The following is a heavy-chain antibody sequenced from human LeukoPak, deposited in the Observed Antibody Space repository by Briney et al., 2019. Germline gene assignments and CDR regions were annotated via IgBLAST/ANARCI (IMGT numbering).Heavy chain of an antibody. CDR3: ARPNYYDSSGYYY. J-gene: IGHJ4*02. V-gene: IGHV4-34*01. CDR1: GGSFSGYY. D-gene: IGHD3-22*01. Sequence: PSETLSLTCAVYGGSFSGYYWSWIRQPPGKGLEWIGEINHSGSTNYNPSLKSRVTISVDTSKNRFSLKLSSVTAADTAVYYCARPNYYDSSGYYYWGQGTLVTVSS. CDR2: INHSGST.